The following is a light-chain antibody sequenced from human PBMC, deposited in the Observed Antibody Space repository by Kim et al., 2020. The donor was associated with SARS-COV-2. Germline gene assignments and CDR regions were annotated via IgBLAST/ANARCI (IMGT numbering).Light chain of an antibody. CDR3: QQYSSYPRT. V-gene: IGKV1-16*02. CDR1: QGINNY. J-gene: IGKJ1*01. Sequence: DIQLTQSPTSLSASVGDRVTITCRASQGINNYLVWFQQKPGKAPKPLMYGGASEFSSSGSGTHFILTINNLQPEDFATYHCQQYSSYPRTFGQGTKVDIK.